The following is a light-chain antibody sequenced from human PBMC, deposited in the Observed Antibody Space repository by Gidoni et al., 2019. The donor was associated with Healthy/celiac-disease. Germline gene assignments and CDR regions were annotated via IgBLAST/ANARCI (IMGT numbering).Light chain of an antibody. J-gene: IGKJ1*01. CDR1: QSISDW. CDR2: KAS. CDR3: QHYSSLWT. Sequence: DIQMTQSPSTLSASIGDRVTITCRASQSISDWLAWYQQKPGEAPKLLIYKASKLEGGVPSRFRCSGSGPEFPLTISSLQPDDFATSYCQHYSSLWTFGQGTKVEIK. V-gene: IGKV1-5*03.